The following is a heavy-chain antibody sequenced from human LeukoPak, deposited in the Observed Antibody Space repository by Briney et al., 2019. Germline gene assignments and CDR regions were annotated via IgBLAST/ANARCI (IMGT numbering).Heavy chain of an antibody. CDR2: ISYDGSNK. CDR3: ARGVPGGN. V-gene: IGHV3-30*04. CDR1: GFTFSSYA. J-gene: IGHJ4*02. D-gene: IGHD1-1*01. Sequence: GRSLRLSCAASGFTFSSYAMHWVRQAPGKGLEWVAVISYDGSNKYYADSVKGRFTISRDNSKNTLYLQMNSLRAEDTAVYFCARGVPGGNWGQGTLVTVSS.